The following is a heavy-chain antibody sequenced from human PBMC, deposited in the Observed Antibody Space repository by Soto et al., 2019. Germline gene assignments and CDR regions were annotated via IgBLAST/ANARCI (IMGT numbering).Heavy chain of an antibody. CDR2: INPSGGST. CDR3: AGERDSSSWYSGVDYYYYGMDV. J-gene: IGHJ6*02. D-gene: IGHD6-13*01. CDR1: GYTFTSYY. V-gene: IGHV1-46*01. Sequence: ASVKVSCKASGYTFTSYYMHWVRQAPGQGLEWMGIINPSGGSTSYAQKFQGRVTMTRDTSTSTVYMELSSLRSEDTAVYYCAGERDSSSWYSGVDYYYYGMDVWGQGTTVTVSS.